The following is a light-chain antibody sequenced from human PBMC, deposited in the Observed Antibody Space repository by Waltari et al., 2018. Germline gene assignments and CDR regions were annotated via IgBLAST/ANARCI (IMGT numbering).Light chain of an antibody. CDR2: AKS. CDR3: QSLDSSLSGSV. CDR1: SSNIGAGYD. Sequence: QSVLTQPPSVSGAPGQRVTISCTGSSSNIGAGYDVHWYQQLPGTAPKLLIYAKSNRPAGVPDRVSGSKSGPSASLAITGLQTEDEADYYGQSLDSSLSGSVFGGGTKLTVL. V-gene: IGLV1-40*01. J-gene: IGLJ2*01.